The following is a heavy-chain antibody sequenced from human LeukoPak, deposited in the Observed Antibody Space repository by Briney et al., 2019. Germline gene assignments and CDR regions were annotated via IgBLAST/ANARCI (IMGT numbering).Heavy chain of an antibody. V-gene: IGHV4-59*08. D-gene: IGHD3-10*01. CDR2: IYYSGST. Sequence: SETLSLTCTVSGGSISSYYWSWTRQPPGKGLEWIGYIYYSGSTNYNPSLKSRVTISVDTSKNQFSLKLSSVTAADTAVYYCARSYGSVFNWFDPWGQGTLVTVSS. CDR1: GGSISSYY. J-gene: IGHJ5*02. CDR3: ARSYGSVFNWFDP.